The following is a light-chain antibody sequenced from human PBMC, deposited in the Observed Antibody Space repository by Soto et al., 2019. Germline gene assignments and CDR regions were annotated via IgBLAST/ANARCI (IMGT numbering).Light chain of an antibody. J-gene: IGKJ1*01. CDR1: QSVRTY. CDR3: QQSYNTPCT. CDR2: AAS. V-gene: IGKV1-39*01. Sequence: DIQMTQSPSSLSASVGDRVTITCRASQSVRTYLNWYQQKPGTAPKLLIYAASSLQSGVPSRFSGSGSETDFTLNISSLQPEDFATYYCQQSYNTPCTFGQGNKVEIK.